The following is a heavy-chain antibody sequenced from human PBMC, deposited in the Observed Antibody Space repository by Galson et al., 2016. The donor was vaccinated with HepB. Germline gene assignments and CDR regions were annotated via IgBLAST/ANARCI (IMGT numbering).Heavy chain of an antibody. Sequence: SLRLSCAASGFTFSSYGMHWVRQAPGKGLEWVAVIWYDGSNKYYADSVKGRFTISRDNSKNTLYLQMSSLRAEDTAVYYCARDGDVDTAMVTPELGYWGQGTLVTVSS. V-gene: IGHV3-33*01. J-gene: IGHJ4*02. CDR2: IWYDGSNK. D-gene: IGHD5-18*01. CDR1: GFTFSSYG. CDR3: ARDGDVDTAMVTPELGY.